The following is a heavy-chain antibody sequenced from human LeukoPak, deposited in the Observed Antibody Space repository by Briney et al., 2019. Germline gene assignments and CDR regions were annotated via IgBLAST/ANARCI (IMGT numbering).Heavy chain of an antibody. CDR2: IYYTAGA. V-gene: IGHV4-31*03. CDR1: GASMRSETHY. Sequence: SQTLSLTCNVSGASMRSETHYWSWLRQHPGKGPEWIAYIYYTAGAYYNPSLESRVSISLDASENQFSLKLSSVTAADTAVYYCARALISYGYSWFDPWGQGTLVTVSS. D-gene: IGHD5-18*01. J-gene: IGHJ5*02. CDR3: ARALISYGYSWFDP.